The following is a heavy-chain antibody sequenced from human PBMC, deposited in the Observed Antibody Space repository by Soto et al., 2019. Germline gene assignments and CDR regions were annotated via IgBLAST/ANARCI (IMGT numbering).Heavy chain of an antibody. CDR3: ARDDEGGGDCDLAY. V-gene: IGHV3-30-3*01. J-gene: IGHJ4*02. CDR1: GFTFSSYV. D-gene: IGHD3-16*01. CDR2: ISHDGSNK. Sequence: QVQLVESGGGVVQPGRSLRLSCAASGFTFSSYVMHWVRQTPGKGLEWVAFISHDGSNKYYADSVKGRFTISRDNSKNPLYLQMHSLRAEDTAVYYCARDDEGGGDCDLAYWGQGTLVTVSS.